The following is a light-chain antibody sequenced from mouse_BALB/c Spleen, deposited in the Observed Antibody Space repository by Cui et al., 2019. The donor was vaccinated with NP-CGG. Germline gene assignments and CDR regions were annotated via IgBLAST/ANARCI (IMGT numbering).Light chain of an antibody. Sequence: QAVVTQESALTTSPGKTVTLTCRSSTGAVTTTNYANWVQEKPDHLFTGLIGGTNNRAPGVPARFSGSLIGDKAAPTITGAQTEDEAIYFCALWYSNHWVFGGGTKLTVL. V-gene: IGLV1*01. CDR3: ALWYSNHWV. CDR2: GTN. J-gene: IGLJ1*01. CDR1: TGAVTTTNY.